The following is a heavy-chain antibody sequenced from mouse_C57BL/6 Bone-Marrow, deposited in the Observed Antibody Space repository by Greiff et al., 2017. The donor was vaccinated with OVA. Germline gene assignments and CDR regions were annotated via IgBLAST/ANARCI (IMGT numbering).Heavy chain of an antibody. Sequence: EVNVVESGGGLVQPGESLKLSCESNEYEFPSHDMSWVRKTPEKRLELVAAINSDGGSTYYPDTMERRFIISRDNTKKTLYLQMSSLRSEDTALYDCARRALRYWYFDVWGTGTTVTVSS. CDR1: EYEFPSHD. D-gene: IGHD1-1*01. J-gene: IGHJ1*03. V-gene: IGHV5-2*01. CDR3: ARRALRYWYFDV. CDR2: INSDGGST.